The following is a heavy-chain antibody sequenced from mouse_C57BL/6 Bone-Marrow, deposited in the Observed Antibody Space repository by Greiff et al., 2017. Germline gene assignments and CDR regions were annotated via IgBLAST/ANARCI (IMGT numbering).Heavy chain of an antibody. V-gene: IGHV5-9-1*02. D-gene: IGHD1-1*01. CDR2: ISSGGDYI. CDR3: TRDDYYGSSYYFDY. Sequence: EVNVVESGEGLVKPGGSLKLSCAASGFTFSSYAMSWVRQTPEKRLEWVAYISSGGDYIYYADTVKGRFTISRDNARNNLYLQMSSLKSEDTAMYYCTRDDYYGSSYYFDYWGQGTTLTVAS. CDR1: GFTFSSYA. J-gene: IGHJ2*01.